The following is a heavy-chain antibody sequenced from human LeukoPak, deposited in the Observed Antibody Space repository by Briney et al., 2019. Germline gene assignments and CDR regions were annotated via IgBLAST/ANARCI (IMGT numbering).Heavy chain of an antibody. CDR2: ISSSSSYI. J-gene: IGHJ4*02. CDR1: GFTFSSYS. Sequence: GRSLRLSCAASGFTFSSYSMNWVRQAPGKGLEWVSSISSSSSYIYYADSVKGRFTISRDNAKNSLYLQMNSLRAEDTAVYYCARRMTYYYDSSGYYHYFDYWGQGTLVTVSS. V-gene: IGHV3-21*01. CDR3: ARRMTYYYDSSGYYHYFDY. D-gene: IGHD3-22*01.